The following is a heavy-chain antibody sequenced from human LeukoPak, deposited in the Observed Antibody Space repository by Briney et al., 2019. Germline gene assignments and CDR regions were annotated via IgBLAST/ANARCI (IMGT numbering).Heavy chain of an antibody. V-gene: IGHV3-30*04. J-gene: IGHJ4*02. CDR3: ARRLGYSSGHFDY. D-gene: IGHD6-19*01. Sequence: PGGSLRLSCAASGFTFSGYAMHWVRQAQGKGLEWVAVISYDGSNKYYADSVKGRFTISRDNSKNTLYLQMNSLRAEDTAVYYCARRLGYSSGHFDYWGQGTLVTVSS. CDR2: ISYDGSNK. CDR1: GFTFSGYA.